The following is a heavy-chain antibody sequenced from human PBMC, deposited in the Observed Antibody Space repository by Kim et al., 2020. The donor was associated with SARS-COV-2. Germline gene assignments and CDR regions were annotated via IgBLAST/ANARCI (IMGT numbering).Heavy chain of an antibody. J-gene: IGHJ4*02. V-gene: IGHV1-18*01. D-gene: IGHD2-21*02. CDR1: GYTFTSYG. Sequence: ASVKVSCKASGYTFTSYGISWVRQAPGQGLEWMGWISAYNGNTNYAQKLQGRVTMTTDTSTSTAYMDLRSLRSDDTAVYYCARETNGGNSFPFDYWGQGTLVTVSS. CDR2: ISAYNGNT. CDR3: ARETNGGNSFPFDY.